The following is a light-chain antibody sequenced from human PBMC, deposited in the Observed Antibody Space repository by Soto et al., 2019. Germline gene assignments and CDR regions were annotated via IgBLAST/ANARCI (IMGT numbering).Light chain of an antibody. CDR1: SSNSGAGYD. V-gene: IGLV1-40*01. Sequence: QSVLTQPPSVSGAPGQRVTISCTGTSSNSGAGYDVHWYQQLPGTAPKLLIYGNSNRPSGGPDRFSGSKSGTSASLASTGRQAEGEADEYCQSYGSSLSVVFGGGTKLTGL. CDR3: QSYGSSLSVV. CDR2: GNS. J-gene: IGLJ2*01.